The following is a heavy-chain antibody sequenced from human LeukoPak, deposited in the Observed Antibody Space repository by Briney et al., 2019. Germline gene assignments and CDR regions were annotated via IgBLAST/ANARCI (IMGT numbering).Heavy chain of an antibody. V-gene: IGHV1-2*02. D-gene: IGHD1-26*01. CDR3: ARVIVGATTFDY. J-gene: IGHJ4*02. CDR1: GYTFTGYS. Sequence: VASVKVSCKASGYTFTGYSMHWLRQAPGQGLEWMGWINPNSGGTSYAHNFQGRVTMTRDTSLSTAYMELSRLRSDDTAVYYCARVIVGATTFDYWGQGSLVTVSS. CDR2: INPNSGGT.